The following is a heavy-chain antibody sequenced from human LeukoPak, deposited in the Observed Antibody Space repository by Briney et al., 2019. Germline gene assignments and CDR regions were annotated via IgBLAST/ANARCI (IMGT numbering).Heavy chain of an antibody. CDR2: IHYSGST. D-gene: IGHD3-3*01. Sequence: KPSETLSLTCTVSGGSISSYYWSWIRQPPGKGLEWIGYIHYSGSTNQNPSLKSRVSMSVETSKNQFSLKLSSVTAADTAVYYCAGGVDDFWSGYYTYYGMDVWGQGTTVTVSS. CDR1: GGSISSYY. J-gene: IGHJ6*02. CDR3: AGGVDDFWSGYYTYYGMDV. V-gene: IGHV4-59*01.